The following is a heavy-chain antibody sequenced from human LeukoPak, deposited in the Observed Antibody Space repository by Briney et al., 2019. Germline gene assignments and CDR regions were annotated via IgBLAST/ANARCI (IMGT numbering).Heavy chain of an antibody. CDR2: IYPGDSDT. CDR3: ARAASGTARFDF. V-gene: IGHV5-51*01. J-gene: IGHJ4*02. D-gene: IGHD6-13*01. CDR1: GDTFSTFW. Sequence: GESLKISCKGSGDTFSTFWIGWVRQMPGKGLEWMGIIYPGDSDTRYSPSFQGQVTISADKSISTAYLQWSSLKASDTAIYYCARAASGTARFDFWGQGTLVTVSS.